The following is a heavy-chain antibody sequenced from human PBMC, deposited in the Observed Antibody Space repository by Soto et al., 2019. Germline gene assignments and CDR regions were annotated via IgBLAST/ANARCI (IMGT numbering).Heavy chain of an antibody. CDR1: GYTFTSYD. Sequence: ASVKVSCKASGYTFTSYDINWVRQATGQGLEWMGWMNPNSGNTGYAQKFQGRVTMTRNTSISTAYMELSSLRSEDTAVYYCARGLGLRFLEWPSFDYWGQGTLVTVSS. D-gene: IGHD3-3*01. J-gene: IGHJ4*02. CDR3: ARGLGLRFLEWPSFDY. V-gene: IGHV1-8*01. CDR2: MNPNSGNT.